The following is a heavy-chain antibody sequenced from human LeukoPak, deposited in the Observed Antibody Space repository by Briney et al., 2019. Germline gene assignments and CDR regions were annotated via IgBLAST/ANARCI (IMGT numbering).Heavy chain of an antibody. CDR2: MNPNVGGA. CDR1: GHTFTGYY. Sequence: ASVKVSCKASGHTFTGYYVYWVRQAPGQGLEWMGWMNPNVGGANFPQKFQGRVTVASDPAISAAYMELRRLRSDDTAVYYCARGVFGESLESWGQGTLVTVSS. CDR3: ARGVFGESLES. D-gene: IGHD3-10*02. V-gene: IGHV1-2*02. J-gene: IGHJ4*02.